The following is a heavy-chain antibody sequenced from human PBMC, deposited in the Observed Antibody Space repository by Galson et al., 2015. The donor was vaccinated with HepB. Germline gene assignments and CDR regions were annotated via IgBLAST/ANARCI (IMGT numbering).Heavy chain of an antibody. CDR1: GGSISSYY. Sequence: LTCTVSGGSISSYYWSWLRRPPGKGLEWIGYISYSGITNYSPSLKSRVTISVDTSKNQFSLKLISVTAADTAVYYCASDGGYTSSYYYHYYGLDVWGQGTTVTVSS. CDR3: ASDGGYTSSYYYHYYGLDV. D-gene: IGHD6-6*01. J-gene: IGHJ6*02. CDR2: ISYSGIT. V-gene: IGHV4-59*01.